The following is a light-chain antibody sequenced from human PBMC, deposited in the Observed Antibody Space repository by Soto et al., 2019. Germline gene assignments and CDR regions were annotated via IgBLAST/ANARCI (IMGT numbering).Light chain of an antibody. CDR1: QSVSSN. Sequence: IVLTQSPGTLSLSPWERATLSCRASQSVSSNLAWYQQKPGQAPRLLIYGASTRATGIPARFSGSGSGTEFTLTISSLQSEDFAVYYCQQYTSWPLTFGQGTRLEIK. V-gene: IGKV3-15*01. CDR2: GAS. J-gene: IGKJ5*01. CDR3: QQYTSWPLT.